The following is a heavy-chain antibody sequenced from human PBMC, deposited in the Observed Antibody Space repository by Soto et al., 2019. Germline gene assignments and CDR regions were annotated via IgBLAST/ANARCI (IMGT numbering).Heavy chain of an antibody. Sequence: QVQLQESGPGLVKPSQTLSLTCTVSGGSISSGGYYWSWIRQHPGKGLEWIGYIYYSGSTYYNPSLKSRVTISVDTSKNQFSLKLSSVTAADTAVYYYARGETYGDYPHWYFDLWGRGTLVTVSS. CDR3: ARGETYGDYPHWYFDL. J-gene: IGHJ2*01. D-gene: IGHD4-17*01. CDR2: IYYSGST. CDR1: GGSISSGGYY. V-gene: IGHV4-31*03.